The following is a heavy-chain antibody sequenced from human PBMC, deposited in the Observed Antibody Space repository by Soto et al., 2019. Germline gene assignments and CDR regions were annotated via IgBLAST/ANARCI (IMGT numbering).Heavy chain of an antibody. V-gene: IGHV3-53*02. J-gene: IGHJ6*02. Sequence: EVQLVETGGGLIQPGGSLRLSCAASGFTVSDNYMNWVRQAPGKGLEWVSVIYSGGSTYYTDSVKGRFTISRDNSKITLYLQMNSLRAEDTAVYYCARGYPTGGNGLDVWGQGTTVTVSS. D-gene: IGHD2-15*01. CDR2: IYSGGST. CDR1: GFTVSDNY. CDR3: ARGYPTGGNGLDV.